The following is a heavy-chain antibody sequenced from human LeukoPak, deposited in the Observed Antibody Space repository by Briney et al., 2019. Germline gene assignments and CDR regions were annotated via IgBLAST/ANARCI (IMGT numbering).Heavy chain of an antibody. CDR2: ISDIGSI. D-gene: IGHD2/OR15-2a*01. Sequence: SETLSLTCTVSGGSISSYYWSWIRQPPGKGLEWIAYISDIGSINYNPSLKSRVTVSLDTSKNQFSLKLSSVTAADTAVYYCAGHHHRNTVDFWGQGTLVTVSS. CDR3: AGHHHRNTVDF. J-gene: IGHJ4*02. V-gene: IGHV4-59*08. CDR1: GGSISSYY.